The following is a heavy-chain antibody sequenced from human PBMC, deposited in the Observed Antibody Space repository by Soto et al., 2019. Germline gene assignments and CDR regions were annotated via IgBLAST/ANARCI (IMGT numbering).Heavy chain of an antibody. D-gene: IGHD3-9*01. V-gene: IGHV3-23*01. CDR2: ISGSGGST. CDR3: AKDLSDYDILTGYLDWFDP. Sequence: PGGSLRLSCAASGFTFSSYAMSWVRQAPGKGLEWVSAISGSGGSTYYADSVKGRFTISRDNSKNTLYLQMNSLRAEDTAVYYCAKDLSDYDILTGYLDWFDPWGQGTLVTVSS. J-gene: IGHJ5*02. CDR1: GFTFSSYA.